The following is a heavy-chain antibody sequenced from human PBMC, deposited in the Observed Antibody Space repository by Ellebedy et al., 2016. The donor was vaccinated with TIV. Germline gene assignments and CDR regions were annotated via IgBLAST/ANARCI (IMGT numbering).Heavy chain of an antibody. J-gene: IGHJ6*02. V-gene: IGHV3-23*01. CDR1: GFTFSSYA. CDR3: AKSVLSTGTSGMDV. D-gene: IGHD1-1*01. CDR2: ISGSGGST. Sequence: GGSLRLSCAASGFTFSSYAMSWVRQAPGKGLEWVSAISGSGGSTYYADSVKGRFTISRDNSKNTLYLQMNSLRAEDTAVYYCAKSVLSTGTSGMDVWGQGTTVTVSS.